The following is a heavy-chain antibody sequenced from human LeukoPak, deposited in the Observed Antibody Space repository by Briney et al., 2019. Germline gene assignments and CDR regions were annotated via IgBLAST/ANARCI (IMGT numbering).Heavy chain of an antibody. CDR3: ARVLVGGTYWFDP. J-gene: IGHJ5*02. D-gene: IGHD1-26*01. CDR1: GFTLSSYW. CDR2: INRNGSEK. V-gene: IGHV3-7*01. Sequence: PGGSLRLSCAASGFTLSSYWMSWVRQAPGKGLEWVANINRNGSEKYYEDSVKGRFTISRDNAKNSLYLQMNSLRAEDTSVYYCARVLVGGTYWFDPWGQGSMVSVSS.